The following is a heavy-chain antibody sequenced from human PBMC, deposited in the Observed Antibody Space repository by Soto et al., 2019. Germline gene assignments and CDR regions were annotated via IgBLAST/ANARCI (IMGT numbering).Heavy chain of an antibody. D-gene: IGHD6-6*01. V-gene: IGHV3-30*18. Sequence: QVQLVESGGGVVQPGRSLRLSCAASGFTFSSYGMHWVRQAPGKGLEWVAVISYDGSNKYYADFVKGRFPITRHNSRNTLYLQKNSQRAEDTAVYYCAKDSYSSSSRYYYYCGMDVWGQGTTVTVSS. CDR2: ISYDGSNK. J-gene: IGHJ6*02. CDR1: GFTFSSYG. CDR3: AKDSYSSSSRYYYYCGMDV.